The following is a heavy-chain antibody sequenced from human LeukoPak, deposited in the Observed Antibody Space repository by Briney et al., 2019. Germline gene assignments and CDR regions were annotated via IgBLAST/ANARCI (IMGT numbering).Heavy chain of an antibody. V-gene: IGHV1-18*01. CDR1: GYTFTSYA. CDR2: ISADNGNT. J-gene: IGHJ3*02. Sequence: ASVKVSCKASGYTFTSYAFSWVRQAPGQGLQWMGWISADNGNTNYAQKFQGRVTMTTDTSTSTAYMELRSLRSDDTAVYYCARGANTDAFDIWGQGTMVTIFS. D-gene: IGHD4/OR15-4a*01. CDR3: ARGANTDAFDI.